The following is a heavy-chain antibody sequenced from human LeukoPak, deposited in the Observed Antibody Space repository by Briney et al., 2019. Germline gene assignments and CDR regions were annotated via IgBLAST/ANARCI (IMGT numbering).Heavy chain of an antibody. J-gene: IGHJ4*02. CDR1: GFTFSDYA. V-gene: IGHV3-23*01. Sequence: GGSLRLSCAASGFTFSDYAMNWVRQAPGKGLEWVSAISGSAGASYYADSVKGRFTISRDNSKNTLYLQMNSLRAEDTALYYCATENGDYTFDYWGQGTLVTVSS. CDR3: ATENGDYTFDY. D-gene: IGHD4-17*01. CDR2: ISGSAGAS.